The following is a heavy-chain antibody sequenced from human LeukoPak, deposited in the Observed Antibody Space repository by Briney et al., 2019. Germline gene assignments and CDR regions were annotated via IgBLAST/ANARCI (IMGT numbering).Heavy chain of an antibody. CDR3: ARDRCAGCWYFDL. V-gene: IGHV4-59*12. CDR2: IYYSGST. CDR1: GGSISSYY. J-gene: IGHJ2*01. Sequence: SETLSLTCTVSGGSISSYYWSWIRQPPGKGLEWIGYIYYSGSTNYNPSLKSRVTILVDTSKNQFSLKLSSVTAADTAVYYCARDRCAGCWYFDLWGRGTLVTVSS. D-gene: IGHD4-17*01.